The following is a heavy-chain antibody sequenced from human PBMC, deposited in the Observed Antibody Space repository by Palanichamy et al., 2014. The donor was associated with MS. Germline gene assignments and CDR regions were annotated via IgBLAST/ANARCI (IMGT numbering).Heavy chain of an antibody. CDR2: IDPSDSYS. Sequence: EVQLVQSGAEVKKPGESLRISCKGSGYSFTTYWISWVRQMPGKGLEWMGRIDPSDSYSNYRPSFQGHVTFSVDTSISTAYLQWSSLKASDTAIYYCARHEEFDWSSPSVDFWGRGTLVIVSS. J-gene: IGHJ4*02. V-gene: IGHV5-10-1*03. D-gene: IGHD3-9*01. CDR1: GYSFTTYW. CDR3: ARHEEFDWSSPSVDF.